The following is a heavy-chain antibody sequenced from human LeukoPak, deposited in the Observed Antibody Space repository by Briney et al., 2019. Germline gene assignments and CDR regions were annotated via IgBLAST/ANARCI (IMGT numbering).Heavy chain of an antibody. CDR3: ASLGEYSYVHFDY. CDR1: GYTFTSYG. V-gene: IGHV1-18*01. D-gene: IGHD5-18*01. CDR2: ISAYNGNT. J-gene: IGHJ4*02. Sequence: ASVKVSCKASGYTFTSYGISWVRQAPGQGLEWMGWISAYNGNTNYSQKFQGRVTFTRDISANTAYMDLTGLTSEDTGVYYCASLGEYSYVHFDYWGQGTLVTVSS.